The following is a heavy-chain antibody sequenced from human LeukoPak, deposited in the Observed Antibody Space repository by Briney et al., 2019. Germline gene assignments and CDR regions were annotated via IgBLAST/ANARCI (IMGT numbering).Heavy chain of an antibody. J-gene: IGHJ4*02. V-gene: IGHV3-30-3*01. CDR3: ARTERSYHFDY. CDR1: GFTFSSYA. CDR2: ISYDGSNK. D-gene: IGHD1-26*01. Sequence: GGSLRLSCAASGFTFSSYAMHWVRQAPGKGLEWVAVISYDGSNKYYADSVKGRFTISRDNSKNTLYLQMNSLRAEDTAVYYCARTERSYHFDYWGQGTLVTVSS.